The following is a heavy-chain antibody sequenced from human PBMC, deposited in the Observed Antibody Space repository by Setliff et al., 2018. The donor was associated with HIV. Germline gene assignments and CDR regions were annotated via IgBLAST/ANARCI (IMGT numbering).Heavy chain of an antibody. CDR1: GYTFTSYY. CDR2: INPNGGST. V-gene: IGHV1-46*01. D-gene: IGHD5-18*01. J-gene: IGHJ5*02. CDR3: ARGGPGSSFGYDWFDP. Sequence: ASVKVSCKASGYTFTSYYVHFVRQAPGQGPEWMGIINPNGGSTNYAQKFEGRVAMTADTSTNNVHMYLSSLRSEGTAIYYCARGGPGSSFGYDWFDPWGQGTPVTVSS.